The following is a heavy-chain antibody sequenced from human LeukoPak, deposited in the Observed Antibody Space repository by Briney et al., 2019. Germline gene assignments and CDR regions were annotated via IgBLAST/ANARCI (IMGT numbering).Heavy chain of an antibody. Sequence: GESLKISCKGSGYSFTSYWIGWVRQMPGKGLEWVGIIYPGDSETTYGPPFQGQVTISADKSISTAYLQWNSLKASDTATYFCARGHSHGWAYFDYWGQGTLVTVSS. CDR1: GYSFTSYW. J-gene: IGHJ4*02. CDR3: ARGHSHGWAYFDY. CDR2: IYPGDSET. D-gene: IGHD5-18*01. V-gene: IGHV5-51*01.